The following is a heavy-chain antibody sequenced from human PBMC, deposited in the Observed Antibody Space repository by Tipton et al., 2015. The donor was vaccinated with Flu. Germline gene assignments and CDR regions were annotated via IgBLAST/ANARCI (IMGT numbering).Heavy chain of an antibody. D-gene: IGHD6-25*01. CDR3: AREKEAAAGSLTYYYFDQ. J-gene: IGHJ4*02. Sequence: GLVKPSQTLSLTCAISGDSVSSDTAAWNWIRQSPSSGLEWLGRTYYRSEWFNDYALSVKGRITINPDTSRNQFSLRLNYVTPEDTAVYYCAREKEAAAGSLTYYYFDQWGQGTLVTVSS. CDR1: GDSVSSDTAA. V-gene: IGHV6-1*01. CDR2: TYYRSEWFN.